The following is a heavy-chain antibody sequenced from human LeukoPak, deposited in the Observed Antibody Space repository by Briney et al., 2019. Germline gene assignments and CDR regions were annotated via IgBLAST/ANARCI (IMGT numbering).Heavy chain of an antibody. Sequence: ASVKVSCKASGYTFTSYGISRVRQAPGQGLEWMGIINPSDDSTRYAQKFQGRVTMTKDTSTNTVYMHLSSLSSDDTAVYYCARAYYESSAYRHAVYFDYWGQGTLVTVSS. J-gene: IGHJ4*02. CDR3: ARAYYESSAYRHAVYFDY. CDR1: GYTFTSYG. D-gene: IGHD3-22*01. V-gene: IGHV1-46*01. CDR2: INPSDDST.